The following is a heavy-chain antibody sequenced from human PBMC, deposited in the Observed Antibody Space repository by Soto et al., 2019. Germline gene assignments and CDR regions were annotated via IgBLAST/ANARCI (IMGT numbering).Heavy chain of an antibody. V-gene: IGHV3-23*01. Sequence: GGSLRLSSAASGFNFSSYSMSWVRQAPGKGLEWVSAISGSGGSTYYADSVKGRFTISRDNSKNTLYLQMNSLRAEDTAVYYCAKEVVVVGFYYYYGMDVWGQGTTVTVSS. CDR2: ISGSGGST. D-gene: IGHD2-2*01. CDR3: AKEVVVVGFYYYYGMDV. J-gene: IGHJ6*02. CDR1: GFNFSSYS.